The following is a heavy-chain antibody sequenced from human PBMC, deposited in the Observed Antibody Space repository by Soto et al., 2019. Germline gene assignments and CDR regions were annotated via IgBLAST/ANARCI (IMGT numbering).Heavy chain of an antibody. CDR1: GFTFSSYS. J-gene: IGHJ4*02. D-gene: IGHD4-17*01. Sequence: GGSMRLSCAASGFTFSSYSMNWVRQAPGKGLEWVSSISSSSSYIYYADSVKGRFTISRDNAKNSLYLQMNSLRAEDTAVYYCARPPTTVTTNYLDYWGQGTLVTVSS. CDR2: ISSSSSYI. CDR3: ARPPTTVTTNYLDY. V-gene: IGHV3-21*01.